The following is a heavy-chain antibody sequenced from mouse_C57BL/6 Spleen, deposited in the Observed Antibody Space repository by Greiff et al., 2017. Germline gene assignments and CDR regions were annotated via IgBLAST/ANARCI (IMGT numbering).Heavy chain of an antibody. V-gene: IGHV1-50*01. Sequence: QVQLQQPGAELVKPGASVKLSCKASGYTFTSYWMQWVKQRPGQGLEWIGEFDPSDSYTNYNQKFKGKATLTVDTSSSTAYMQLSSLTSEDSAVYYCARSGGSSPWYFDVWGTGTTVTVSS. D-gene: IGHD1-1*01. CDR2: FDPSDSYT. CDR3: ARSGGSSPWYFDV. CDR1: GYTFTSYW. J-gene: IGHJ1*03.